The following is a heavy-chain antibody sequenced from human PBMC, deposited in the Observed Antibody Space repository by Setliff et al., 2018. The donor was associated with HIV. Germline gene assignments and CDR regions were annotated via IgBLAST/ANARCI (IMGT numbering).Heavy chain of an antibody. J-gene: IGHJ4*02. CDR1: GYSISSGYY. Sequence: PSETLSLTCTVSGYSISSGYYWGWIRQPPGKGLEWIGSIYHSGSTYYNPSLKSRVTISVDTSKNHFSLKLRSVTAADTAVYYCARNRVPSSLWGQGTLVTVSS. D-gene: IGHD3-10*01. V-gene: IGHV4-38-2*02. CDR2: IYHSGST. CDR3: ARNRVPSSL.